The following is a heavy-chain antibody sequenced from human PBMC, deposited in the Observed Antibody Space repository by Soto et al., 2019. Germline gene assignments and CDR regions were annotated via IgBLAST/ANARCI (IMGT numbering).Heavy chain of an antibody. CDR1: GYTFTSYG. V-gene: IGHV1-18*01. CDR3: AREGGSSWNWGHWFDP. CDR2: ISAYNGNT. D-gene: IGHD6-13*01. Sequence: GASVKVSCKASGYTFTSYGISWVRQAPGQGLEWMGWISAYNGNTNYAQKLQGRVTMTTDTSTSTAYMELRNLRSDDTALYYCAREGGSSWNWGHWFDPWGQGTLVTVSS. J-gene: IGHJ5*02.